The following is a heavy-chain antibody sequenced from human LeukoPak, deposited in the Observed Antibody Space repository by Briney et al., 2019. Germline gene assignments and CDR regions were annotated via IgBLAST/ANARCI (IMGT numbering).Heavy chain of an antibody. J-gene: IGHJ4*02. CDR3: ARGFYDYVWGELDY. Sequence: GGSLRLSCAASGFTFSSYWMHWVRQAPGRGLVWVSRINSDGSRTTYADSVKGRFTISRDNSKNTLYLQMNSLRAEDTATYYCARGFYDYVWGELDYWGQGTLVTVSS. V-gene: IGHV3-74*01. D-gene: IGHD3-16*01. CDR1: GFTFSSYW. CDR2: INSDGSRT.